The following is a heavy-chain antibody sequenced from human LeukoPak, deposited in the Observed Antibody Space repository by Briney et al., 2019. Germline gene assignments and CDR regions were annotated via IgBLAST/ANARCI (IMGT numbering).Heavy chain of an antibody. V-gene: IGHV3-9*01. CDR3: ARDLSVAAGGREVFMP. CDR1: GFTFDDYA. D-gene: IGHD6-13*01. Sequence: QSGGSLRLSCTVSGFTFDDYAMHWVRHTPGKGLEWVVGITWNRDNIGYGDSVKGRFTISRDNVKNSLYLQMNSLRAEDTAVYYCARDLSVAAGGREVFMPGGQGTLVTVSS. CDR2: ITWNRDNI. J-gene: IGHJ5*02.